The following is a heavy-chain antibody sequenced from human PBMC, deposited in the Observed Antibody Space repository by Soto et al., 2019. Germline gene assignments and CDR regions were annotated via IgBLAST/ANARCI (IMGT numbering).Heavy chain of an antibody. CDR2: INPSGGST. CDR1: GYTFTSYY. J-gene: IGHJ6*02. D-gene: IGHD2-2*02. Sequence: ASVKVSCKASGYTFTSYYMHWVRQAPGQGLEWMGIINPSGGSTSYAQKFQGRVTMTRDTSTSTVYMELSSLRSEDTAVYYCATKGGGYCSSTRCYNPPYCYYGIDVWGQGTTVTVYS. V-gene: IGHV1-46*01. CDR3: ATKGGGYCSSTRCYNPPYCYYGIDV.